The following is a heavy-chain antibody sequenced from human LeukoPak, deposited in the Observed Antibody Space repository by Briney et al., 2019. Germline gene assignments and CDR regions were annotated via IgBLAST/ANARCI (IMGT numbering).Heavy chain of an antibody. Sequence: GGSLRLSCAASGFTFDDYTMHWVRQAPGKGLEWVSLISWDGGSTYYADSVKGRFTISRDNSKNSLYLQMNSLRTEDTALYYCAKGDDSSGYYPDYWGQGTLVTVSS. V-gene: IGHV3-43*01. J-gene: IGHJ4*02. D-gene: IGHD3-22*01. CDR2: ISWDGGST. CDR3: AKGDDSSGYYPDY. CDR1: GFTFDDYT.